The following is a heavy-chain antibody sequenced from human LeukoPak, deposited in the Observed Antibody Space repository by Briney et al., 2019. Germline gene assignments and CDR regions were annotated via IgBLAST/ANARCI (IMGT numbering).Heavy chain of an antibody. CDR2: INPSASST. J-gene: IGHJ4*02. CDR1: GYSFTSYF. D-gene: IGHD3-3*01. V-gene: IGHV1-46*01. CDR3: ARAGVGPFDY. Sequence: ASVKVSCKASGYSFTSYFMHWVRQAPGQRLEWMGIINPSASSTSYAQKFQGRVTMTRDMSTSTVYMELSSLRSEDTAVYYCARAGVGPFDYWGLGTLVTVSS.